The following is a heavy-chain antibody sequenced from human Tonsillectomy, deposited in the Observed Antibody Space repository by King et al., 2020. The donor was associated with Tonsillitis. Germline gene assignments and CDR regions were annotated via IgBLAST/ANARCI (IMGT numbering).Heavy chain of an antibody. CDR2: ISGSGGST. D-gene: IGHD2-15*01. CDR1: GFTFSSYA. CDR3: AKDRGYCSGGSCYRADY. J-gene: IGHJ4*02. Sequence: VQLVESGGGLVQPGGSLRLSCAASGFTFSSYAMNWVRQAPGKGLEWVSAISGSGGSTYYADSVKGRFTISRDNSKNTLYLQMNSLRAEDTAVYYCAKDRGYCSGGSCYRADYWGQGTLVTVSS. V-gene: IGHV3-23*04.